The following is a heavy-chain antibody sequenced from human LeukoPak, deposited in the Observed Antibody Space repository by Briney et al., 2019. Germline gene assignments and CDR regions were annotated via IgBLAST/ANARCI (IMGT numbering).Heavy chain of an antibody. V-gene: IGHV4-39*01. CDR2: IYYSGST. Sequence: SETLSLTCTVSGGSISSSSYYWGWIRQPPGKGLEWIGSIYYSGSTYYNPSLKSRVTISVDTSKNQFSLKLSSVTAADTAVYYCARHRITIFGVVIIPFDYWGQGTLVTVSS. CDR1: GGSISSSSYY. D-gene: IGHD3-3*01. J-gene: IGHJ4*02. CDR3: ARHRITIFGVVIIPFDY.